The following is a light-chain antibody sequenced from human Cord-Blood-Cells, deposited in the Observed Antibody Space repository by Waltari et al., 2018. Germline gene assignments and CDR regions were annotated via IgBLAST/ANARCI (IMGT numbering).Light chain of an antibody. J-gene: IGLJ3*02. CDR3: CSYAGSRV. Sequence: QSALTQPASVSGSPGQSITISCTGTSSDVGSYNLVSWYQQHPGKAPKPMIYEGSKRPSGVSNRFSGSKSGNMASLTISGLQAEDEADYYCCSYAGSRVFGGGTKLTVL. CDR1: SSDVGSYNL. V-gene: IGLV2-23*01. CDR2: EGS.